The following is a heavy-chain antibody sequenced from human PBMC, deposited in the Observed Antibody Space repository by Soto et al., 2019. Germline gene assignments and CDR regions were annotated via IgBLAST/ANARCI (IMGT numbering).Heavy chain of an antibody. CDR2: IIPILGIA. CDR3: ARSDSSGYYYYYYGMDV. D-gene: IGHD3-22*01. J-gene: IGHJ6*02. V-gene: IGHV1-69*02. Sequence: VSCKASGGTFSSYTISWVRQAPGQGLEWMGRIIPILGIANYAQKFQGRVTITADKSTSTAYMELSSLRSEDTAVYYCARSDSSGYYYYYYGMDVWGQGTTVTVSS. CDR1: GGTFSSYT.